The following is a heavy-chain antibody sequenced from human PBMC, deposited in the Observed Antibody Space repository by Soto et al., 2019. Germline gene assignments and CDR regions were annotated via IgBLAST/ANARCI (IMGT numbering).Heavy chain of an antibody. CDR1: GFTVSSNY. CDR3: AKSSVTMRLASNFDY. V-gene: IGHV3-53*01. D-gene: IGHD3-10*01. J-gene: IGHJ4*02. CDR2: IYSGGST. Sequence: PGGSLRLSCAASGFTVSSNYMTWVRQAPGKGLEWVSLIYSGGSTYYANSVKGRFTISRDNSKNTLYLQMNSLRAEDTAVYYCAKSSVTMRLASNFDYWGQGTLVTVSS.